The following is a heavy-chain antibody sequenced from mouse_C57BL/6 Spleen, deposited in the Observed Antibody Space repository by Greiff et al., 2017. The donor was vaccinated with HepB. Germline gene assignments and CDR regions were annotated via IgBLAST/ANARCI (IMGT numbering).Heavy chain of an antibody. CDR1: GYTFTSYW. CDR3: ARWLGGWFAY. V-gene: IGHV1-50*01. D-gene: IGHD2-2*01. Sequence: QVQLQQPGAELVKPGASVKLSCKASGYTFTSYWMQWVKQRPGQGLEWIGEIDPSDSYTNYNQKFKGKATLTVDTSSSTAYMQLSSLTSEDSAVYYCARWLGGWFAYWGQGTLVTVSA. J-gene: IGHJ3*01. CDR2: IDPSDSYT.